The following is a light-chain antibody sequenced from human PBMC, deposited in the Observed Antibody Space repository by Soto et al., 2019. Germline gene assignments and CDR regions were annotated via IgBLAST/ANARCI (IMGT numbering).Light chain of an antibody. CDR3: QQYYSYPQT. Sequence: AIRLTQSPFSLSASTGDSVTLTCRASQGISSYLAWYQQKPGKAPKLLIYAASTLQSGVPSRFSGSGSGTDFTLTISCLQSEDFATYYCQQYYSYPQTFGQGTKVDIK. CDR1: QGISSY. J-gene: IGKJ1*01. V-gene: IGKV1-8*01. CDR2: AAS.